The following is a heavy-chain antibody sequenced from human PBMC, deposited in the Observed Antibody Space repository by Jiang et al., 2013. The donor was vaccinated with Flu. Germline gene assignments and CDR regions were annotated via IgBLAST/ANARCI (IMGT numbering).Heavy chain of an antibody. CDR2: MFSDGRV. D-gene: IGHD6-19*01. V-gene: IGHV4-39*01. J-gene: IGHJ5*02. Sequence: LLKPSETLSLTCSVSGDSVSSSDYLWAWIRQPPGKALEWIGSMFSDGRVFYQSSLKSRVSISVDTSKNQFSLRLTSVTAADTAVYYCARHRTLADWFNPWAREPWSPSPQ. CDR3: ARHRTLADWFNP. CDR1: GDSVSSSDYL.